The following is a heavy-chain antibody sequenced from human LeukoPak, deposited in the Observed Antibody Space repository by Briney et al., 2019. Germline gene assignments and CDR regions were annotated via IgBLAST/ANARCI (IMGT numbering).Heavy chain of an antibody. D-gene: IGHD3-3*01. CDR2: ISYDGSNK. Sequence: PGRSLRLSCAASGFTFSSYGMHWVRQAPGKGLEWVAVISYDGSNKYYADSVKGRFTISRGNSKNTLYLQMNSLRAEDTAVYYCAWGPRYYDFWSGYSPLSYWGQGILVTVSS. V-gene: IGHV3-30*03. CDR3: AWGPRYYDFWSGYSPLSY. CDR1: GFTFSSYG. J-gene: IGHJ4*02.